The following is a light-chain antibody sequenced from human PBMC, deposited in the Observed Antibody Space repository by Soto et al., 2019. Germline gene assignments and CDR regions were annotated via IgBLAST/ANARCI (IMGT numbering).Light chain of an antibody. CDR1: QSLLHSNGYNY. J-gene: IGKJ1*01. CDR3: QHYNSYSEA. CDR2: LGS. Sequence: DIVMPQSPLSLPVTPGEPASISCSSSQSLLHSNGYNYLDWYLQKPGQSPQLLIYLGSNRASGVPSRFSGSGSGTEFTLTISSLQPDDFATYYCQHYNSYSEAFGQGTKVDI. V-gene: IGKV2-28*01.